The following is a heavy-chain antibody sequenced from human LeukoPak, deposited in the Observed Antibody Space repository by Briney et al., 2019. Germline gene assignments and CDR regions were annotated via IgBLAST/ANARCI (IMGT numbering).Heavy chain of an antibody. D-gene: IGHD3-22*01. V-gene: IGHV3-20*04. CDR2: INWNGGST. CDR3: ARWGVVVVISDYYYMDV. CDR1: GFTFSDFW. Sequence: GGSLRLSCAASGFTFSDFWMHWVRQAPGKGLEWVSGINWNGGSTGYADSVKGRFTISRDNAKNSLYLQMNSLRAEDTALYYCARWGVVVVISDYYYMDVWGKGTTVTVSS. J-gene: IGHJ6*03.